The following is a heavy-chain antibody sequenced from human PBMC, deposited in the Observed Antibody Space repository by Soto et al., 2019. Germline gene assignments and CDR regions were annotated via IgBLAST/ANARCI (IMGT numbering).Heavy chain of an antibody. CDR2: IYHSGST. CDR3: ARLCSITSCLLSRIDP. CDR1: GYSTRSGYY. Sequence: SETLSLTCAVSGYSTRSGYYWGWIRQPPGKGLEWIGSIYHSGSTYYNPSLKSRVTISVDTSKNQFSLKLSSVTAADTAVYYCARLCSITSCLLSRIDPWGQGTLVTVSS. V-gene: IGHV4-38-2*01. D-gene: IGHD2-2*01. J-gene: IGHJ5*02.